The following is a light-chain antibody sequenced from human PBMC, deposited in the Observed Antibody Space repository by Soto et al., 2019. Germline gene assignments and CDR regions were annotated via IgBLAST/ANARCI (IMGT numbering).Light chain of an antibody. CDR2: GAS. Sequence: DIVMTQSPTTVPVSPAARSTLSCMACQSISRNLAWYQPRPGQAPRLLIYGASTRAAGIPERFSGSGSGTDFTLTITRLEPEDSAVYFCQQYTGPPTTFGQGTRLEIK. J-gene: IGKJ5*01. CDR1: QSISRN. V-gene: IGKV3-15*01. CDR3: QQYTGPPTT.